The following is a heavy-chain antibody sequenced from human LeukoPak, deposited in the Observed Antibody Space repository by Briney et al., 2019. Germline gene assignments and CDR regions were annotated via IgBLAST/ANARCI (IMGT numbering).Heavy chain of an antibody. Sequence: SETLSLTCTVSGGSISSYYWSWIRQPAGKGLEWIGRIYNTGSTNYNPSLKTRVTMSVDTSKNQFSLNLISVTAADTAVYYCAREDVDTGMVTNPYYYGMDVWGQGTTVTVSS. D-gene: IGHD5-18*01. CDR2: IYNTGST. J-gene: IGHJ6*02. CDR3: AREDVDTGMVTNPYYYGMDV. CDR1: GGSISSYY. V-gene: IGHV4-4*07.